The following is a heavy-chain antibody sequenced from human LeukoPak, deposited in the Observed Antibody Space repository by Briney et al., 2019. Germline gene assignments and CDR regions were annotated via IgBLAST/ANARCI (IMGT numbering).Heavy chain of an antibody. CDR3: ARRLGDTIFGVAYGMDV. J-gene: IGHJ6*02. V-gene: IGHV3-74*01. D-gene: IGHD3-3*01. Sequence: PGGSLRLSCAASGFTFSSYWMHWVRQAPGKGLVWVSRINSDGSGTSYADSVKGRFTISRDNAKNTLYLQMNSLRAEDTAVYYCARRLGDTIFGVAYGMDVWGQGTTVTVSS. CDR2: INSDGSGT. CDR1: GFTFSSYW.